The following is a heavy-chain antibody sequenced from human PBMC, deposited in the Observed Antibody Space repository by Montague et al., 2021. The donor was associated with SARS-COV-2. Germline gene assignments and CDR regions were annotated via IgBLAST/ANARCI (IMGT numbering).Heavy chain of an antibody. CDR1: SGSLSGSY. CDR3: ASVTAYDHVYY. V-gene: IGHV4-59*12. Sequence: SETLSLTCTASSGSLSGSYWNWIRQPPGKGLEWIGFTHYSGTTKYNPSLKSRLNMSLDTSTHQFSLTLNSVTAADTAIYYCASVTAYDHVYYWGQGAPVTVAS. J-gene: IGHJ4*02. D-gene: IGHD5-12*01. CDR2: THYSGTT.